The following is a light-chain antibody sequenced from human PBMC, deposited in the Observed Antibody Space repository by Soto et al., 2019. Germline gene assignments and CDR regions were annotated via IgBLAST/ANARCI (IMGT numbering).Light chain of an antibody. CDR3: TSFAGNFNVV. CDR2: EVT. J-gene: IGLJ2*01. CDR1: SSDIGGYNY. Sequence: QSALTQPPSASGSPGQSVTISCTGTSSDIGGYNYVSWYQQPPGKAPKLMIYEVTKRPSGVPDRFSGSKSCNTASLTVSGLQAEDEADYYCTSFAGNFNVVFGGGTKLTVL. V-gene: IGLV2-8*01.